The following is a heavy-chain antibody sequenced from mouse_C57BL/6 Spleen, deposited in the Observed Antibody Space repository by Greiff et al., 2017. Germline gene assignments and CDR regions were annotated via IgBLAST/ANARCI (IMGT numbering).Heavy chain of an antibody. Sequence: VQLQQPGAELVRPGSSVKLSCKASGYTFTSYWMDWVKQRPGQGLEWIGNIYPSDSETHYNQKFKDKATLTVDKSSSTAYMQLSSLTSEDSAVYYCARRIRSYDYFDYWGQGTTLTVSS. J-gene: IGHJ2*01. CDR3: ARRIRSYDYFDY. V-gene: IGHV1-61*01. D-gene: IGHD1-1*01. CDR1: GYTFTSYW. CDR2: IYPSDSET.